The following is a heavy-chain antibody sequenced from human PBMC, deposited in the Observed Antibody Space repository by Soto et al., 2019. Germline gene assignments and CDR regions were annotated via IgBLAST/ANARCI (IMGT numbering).Heavy chain of an antibody. CDR3: ERPRKIVLWFGELPDV. CDR1: GFTFSSHA. J-gene: IGHJ6*02. Sequence: QVQLVESGGGVVQPGRSLRLSCAASGFTFSSHAMHWVRQAPGKGLEWVGVISYDGSDKYYAVSVKGRFTISRDNSKNTLYLQMNSLRVEDTAAYYCERPRKIVLWFGELPDVWGQGTTVIVS. D-gene: IGHD3-10*01. CDR2: ISYDGSDK. V-gene: IGHV3-30-3*01.